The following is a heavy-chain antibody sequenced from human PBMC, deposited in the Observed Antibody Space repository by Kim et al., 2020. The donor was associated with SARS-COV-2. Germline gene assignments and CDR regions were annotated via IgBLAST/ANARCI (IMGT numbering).Heavy chain of an antibody. V-gene: IGHV3-23*01. Sequence: GGSLRLSCAASGFTFSNYAMSWTRQAPGKGLEWVSTISASGLGTHYADSVRGRFTISRDNSKSTLFLQMSSLRVEDTAVCYCEASDFWGQGALVTVSS. CDR3: EASDF. CDR1: GFTFSNYA. J-gene: IGHJ4*02. CDR2: ISASGLGT.